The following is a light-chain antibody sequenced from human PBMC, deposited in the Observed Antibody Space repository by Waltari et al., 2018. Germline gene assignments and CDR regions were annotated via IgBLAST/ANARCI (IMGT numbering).Light chain of an antibody. V-gene: IGLV2-23*02. J-gene: IGLJ1*01. CDR2: EVI. CDR1: TSDVGNYDL. Sequence: QSALTQPASVSGTLGQSITISCTGTTSDVGNYDLVSWYQQHPGKAPKLLICEVIKRPSGVPSRFSGSKSGNTASLTISGLQAGDEADYYCCSYAGSGIYVFGTGAKVTVL. CDR3: CSYAGSGIYV.